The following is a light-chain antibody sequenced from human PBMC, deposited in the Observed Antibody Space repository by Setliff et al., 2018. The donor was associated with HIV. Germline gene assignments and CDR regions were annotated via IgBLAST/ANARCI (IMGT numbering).Light chain of an antibody. CDR3: CSYAGTYTFYV. J-gene: IGLJ1*01. Sequence: QSALTQSASVSGSPGQSITISCTGTSSDVGSFNLVSWYQQHPGKAPKLMIFDVAKRPSGVPDRFSGSKSGNTASLTISGLQAEDEADYYCCSYAGTYTFYVVGTGTKV. V-gene: IGLV2-11*01. CDR2: DVA. CDR1: SSDVGSFNL.